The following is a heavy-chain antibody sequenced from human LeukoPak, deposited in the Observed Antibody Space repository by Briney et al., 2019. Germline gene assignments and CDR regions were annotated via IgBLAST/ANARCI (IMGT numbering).Heavy chain of an antibody. Sequence: ASVTVSCKASGYTFTGYYMYWVRQAPGQGLEWMGWINPNSGGTNYAQKFQGRVTMTRDTSISTAYMELRRLTSDDTAVYYCARVYSSSWFTFEPWGQGTLVTVSS. CDR1: GYTFTGYY. D-gene: IGHD6-13*01. CDR2: INPNSGGT. V-gene: IGHV1-2*02. CDR3: ARVYSSSWFTFEP. J-gene: IGHJ5*02.